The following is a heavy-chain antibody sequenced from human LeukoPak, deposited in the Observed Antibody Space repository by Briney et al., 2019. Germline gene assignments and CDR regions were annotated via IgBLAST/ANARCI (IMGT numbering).Heavy chain of an antibody. Sequence: SETLSLTCTVSGGSLSTWYWSWIRQPPGKSLEWIGYLYGSGNTNYNPSLKSRVTISIDTSKNQFFLNLRSVTAADTAVYYCARETSLVGYSGGLGFNYWGQGTLVTVSS. J-gene: IGHJ4*02. CDR3: ARETSLVGYSGGLGFNY. D-gene: IGHD6-19*01. CDR1: GGSLSTWY. CDR2: LYGSGNT. V-gene: IGHV4-59*01.